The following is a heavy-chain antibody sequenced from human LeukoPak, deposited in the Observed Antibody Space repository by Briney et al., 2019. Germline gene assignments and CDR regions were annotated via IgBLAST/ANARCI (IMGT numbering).Heavy chain of an antibody. Sequence: PSETLSLTCTVSGGSISSYYWSWIRQPPGKGLEWIGYIYYSGSTNYNPSLKSRVTISVDMSRNQFSLKLSSVTAADTAVYYCARTNYMGYFDYWGQGTLVTVSS. CDR3: ARTNYMGYFDY. CDR1: GGSISSYY. CDR2: IYYSGST. D-gene: IGHD1-7*01. V-gene: IGHV4-59*01. J-gene: IGHJ4*02.